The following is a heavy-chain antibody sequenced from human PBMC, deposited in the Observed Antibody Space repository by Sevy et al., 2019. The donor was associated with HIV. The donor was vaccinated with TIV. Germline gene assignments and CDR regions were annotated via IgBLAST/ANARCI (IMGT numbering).Heavy chain of an antibody. D-gene: IGHD2-8*01. V-gene: IGHV3-23*01. CDR1: GVNFNIYS. CDR2: LSFGCGKI. Sequence: GGSLRLSCAVSGVNFNIYSMSWVRQAPGKGLEWVSTLSFGCGKINYADSVKGRFIISRDDSKNTLYLQMNSLRAEDTAVYFCAREGCTRPHDYWGQGTLVTVSS. J-gene: IGHJ4*02. CDR3: AREGCTRPHDY.